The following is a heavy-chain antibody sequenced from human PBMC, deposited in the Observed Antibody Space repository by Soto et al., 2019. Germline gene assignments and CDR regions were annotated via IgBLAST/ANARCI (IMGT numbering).Heavy chain of an antibody. V-gene: IGHV1-2*02. D-gene: IGHD2-2*02. CDR2: INPNSGGT. Sequence: GASVKVSCKASGYTFTGYYMHWVRQAPGQGLEWMGWINPNSGGTNYAQKFQGRVTMTRDTSISTAYMELSRLRSDDTAVYYCAGGGPAATPGYYYYGMDVWGQGTTVTVSS. CDR1: GYTFTGYY. CDR3: AGGGPAATPGYYYYGMDV. J-gene: IGHJ6*02.